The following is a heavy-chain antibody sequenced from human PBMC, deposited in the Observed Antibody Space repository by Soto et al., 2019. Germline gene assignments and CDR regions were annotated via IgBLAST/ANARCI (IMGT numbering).Heavy chain of an antibody. D-gene: IGHD3-22*01. CDR3: ASAVNPLDYYYYGMDV. Sequence: SVKVSCKASGGTFSSYAISWVRQAPGQGLEWMGGIIPIFGTANYAQKFQGRVTITADKSTSTAYMELSSLRSEDTAVYYCASAVNPLDYYYYGMDVWGQGTTVTVSS. CDR1: GGTFSSYA. V-gene: IGHV1-69*06. J-gene: IGHJ6*02. CDR2: IIPIFGTA.